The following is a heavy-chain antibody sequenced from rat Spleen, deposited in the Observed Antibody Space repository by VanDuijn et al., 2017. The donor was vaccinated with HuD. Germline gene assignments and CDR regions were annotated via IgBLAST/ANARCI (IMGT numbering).Heavy chain of an antibody. Sequence: VQLKESGPGLVQPSQTLSLTCTVSGFSLTSYHVSWVRQSPGKGLEWMGVIWTGGGTVYNSLLESRLSISRDTSKSQAFLEMNSLQTEDTATYYCAREGTYYGYNPYYFDYWGQGVMVTVSS. V-gene: IGHV2-43*01. CDR3: AREGTYYGYNPYYFDY. CDR2: IWTGGGT. CDR1: GFSLTSYH. D-gene: IGHD1-9*01. J-gene: IGHJ2*01.